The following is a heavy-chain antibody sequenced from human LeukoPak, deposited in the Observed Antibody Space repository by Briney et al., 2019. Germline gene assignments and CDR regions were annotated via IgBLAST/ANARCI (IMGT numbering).Heavy chain of an antibody. V-gene: IGHV3-30*02. D-gene: IGHD5-24*01. Sequence: PGGSLRLSCAASGLSFSGYDMDWVRQAPGKGLEWVAFIQYDGSQKSYLDSVKGRFTISRDNSKNTLDLQMNGLRAEDTALYYCARGYNYGFDYWGQGTLVTVSS. J-gene: IGHJ4*02. CDR3: ARGYNYGFDY. CDR2: IQYDGSQK. CDR1: GLSFSGYD.